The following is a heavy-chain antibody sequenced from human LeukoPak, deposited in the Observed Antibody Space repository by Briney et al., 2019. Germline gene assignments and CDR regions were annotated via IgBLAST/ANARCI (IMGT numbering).Heavy chain of an antibody. CDR3: AKSGIAAAGTGDLYFDY. CDR2: VSDDGTNK. V-gene: IGHV3-30*18. D-gene: IGHD6-13*01. CDR1: GFTFSTYV. J-gene: IGHJ4*02. Sequence: PGGSLRLSCAVSGFTFSTYVMHWVRQAPGKEPEWVAAVSDDGTNKYYADSVKGRFTISRDNSKNTLYLQMNSLRAEDTAVYYCAKSGIAAAGTGDLYFDYWGQGTLVTVSS.